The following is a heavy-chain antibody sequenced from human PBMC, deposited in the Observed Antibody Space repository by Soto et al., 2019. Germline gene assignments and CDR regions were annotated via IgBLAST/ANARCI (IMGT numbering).Heavy chain of an antibody. Sequence: QVHLQQWGAGLLKPSETLSLTCAVYGGSVNGYYWNWIRQPPGKGLEWIGEINHTGGTHYNPSLKRRVTTSVDTSTNQFSLRLSSVTAADTAIYYCATRITVFGLLIPPFDPWGQGTQVTVPS. J-gene: IGHJ5*02. CDR3: ATRITVFGLLIPPFDP. CDR1: GGSVNGYY. CDR2: INHTGGT. D-gene: IGHD3-3*01. V-gene: IGHV4-34*02.